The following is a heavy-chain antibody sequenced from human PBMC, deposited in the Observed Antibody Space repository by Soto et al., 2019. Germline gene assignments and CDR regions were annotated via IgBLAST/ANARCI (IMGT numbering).Heavy chain of an antibody. CDR3: ARASRSFMNX. Sequence: SETLSLTCSVSGDSISDYYWSWIRQPPGKGLEWIGYIYHSGSTYYNHSLKSRVTISVETSKNQFSLKMRSLTAADTAVYYCARASRSFMNXWGQGTTVTVS. J-gene: IGHJ6*02. CDR2: IYHSGST. CDR1: GDSISDYY. V-gene: IGHV4-59*12.